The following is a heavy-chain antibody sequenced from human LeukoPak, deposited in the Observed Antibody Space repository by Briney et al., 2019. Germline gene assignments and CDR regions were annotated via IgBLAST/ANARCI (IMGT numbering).Heavy chain of an antibody. D-gene: IGHD2-2*01. V-gene: IGHV6-1*01. Sequence: SQTLSLTCAISGDSVSSNSAAWNWIGQSPSRGLESLGRTYYRSKWYNDYAVSVKSRVTINPDTSKNQFSLQLNSVTPEDTAVYYCALGYCSSTSCYWFDPWGQGTLVTVSS. CDR3: ALGYCSSTSCYWFDP. CDR2: TYYRSKWYN. J-gene: IGHJ5*02. CDR1: GDSVSSNSAA.